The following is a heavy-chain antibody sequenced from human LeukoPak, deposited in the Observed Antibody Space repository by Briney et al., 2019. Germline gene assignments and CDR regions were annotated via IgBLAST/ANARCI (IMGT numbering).Heavy chain of an antibody. D-gene: IGHD4-11*01. CDR2: ITGSYSHI. CDR3: ARVLTNSYGMDV. J-gene: IGHJ6*02. Sequence: GGSLRLSCAASGFIFSTYSMNWVRQAPGKGLEWVSSITGSYSHIYYADSVKGRFTISRDNAKNSLYLQMNSLRAEDTAVYYCARVLTNSYGMDVWGQGTTVTVSS. V-gene: IGHV3-21*01. CDR1: GFIFSTYS.